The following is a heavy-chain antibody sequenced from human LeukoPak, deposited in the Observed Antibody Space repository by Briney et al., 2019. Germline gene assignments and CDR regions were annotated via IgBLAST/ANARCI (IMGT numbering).Heavy chain of an antibody. CDR2: ISGSGGNT. D-gene: IGHD2-8*02. V-gene: IGHV3-23*01. CDR3: AKPLGYCTGGVCYSNYFDP. J-gene: IGHJ5*02. CDR1: GFTFCNYA. Sequence: GGSLRLSCAASGFTFCNYAMSWVRQAPGKGLERVSTISGSGGNTYYADSVKGRFTISRDNSENTLYLQMNSLRAEDTAVYYCAKPLGYCTGGVCYSNYFDPWGQGTLVTVSS.